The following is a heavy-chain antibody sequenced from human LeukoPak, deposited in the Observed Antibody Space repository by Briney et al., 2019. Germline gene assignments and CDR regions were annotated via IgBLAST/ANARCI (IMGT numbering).Heavy chain of an antibody. Sequence: PSETLSLTCTVSGYSISSGYYWGWIRQPPGKGLEWIGSIYHSGSTYYNPSLKSRVTISVDTSKNQFSLKLSSVTAADTAVYYCARDVGDGYGYWGQGTLVTVSS. J-gene: IGHJ4*02. V-gene: IGHV4-38-2*02. CDR1: GYSISSGYY. CDR3: ARDVGDGYGY. CDR2: IYHSGST. D-gene: IGHD5-24*01.